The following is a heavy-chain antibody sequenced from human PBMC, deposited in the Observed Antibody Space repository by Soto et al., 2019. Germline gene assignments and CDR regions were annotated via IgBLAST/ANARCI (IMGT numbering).Heavy chain of an antibody. Sequence: QVQLVESGGGVVQPGRSLRLSCAASGFTFSSYAMHWVRQAPGKGLEWVAVISYDGSNKYYADSVKGRFTISRDNSKNTLYLQMNSLRAEDTAVYYCAREARKAFDIWGQATMVTVSS. CDR2: ISYDGSNK. CDR3: AREARKAFDI. J-gene: IGHJ3*02. V-gene: IGHV3-30-3*01. CDR1: GFTFSSYA.